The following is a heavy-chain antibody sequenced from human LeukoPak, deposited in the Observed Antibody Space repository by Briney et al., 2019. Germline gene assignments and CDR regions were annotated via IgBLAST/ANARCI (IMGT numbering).Heavy chain of an antibody. CDR1: TDSTAGYY. Sequence: SEALSVTRSGSTDSTAGYYWCWIRQSPGRAAEWLAYVYSIGQRHYNFCLLGRVTLPLDRTKPQVSLSLRSLTAADTAGHYCARRGGSPLGAFDIWGQGTLVTVSS. CDR2: VYSIGQR. J-gene: IGHJ3*02. D-gene: IGHD1-26*01. CDR3: ARRGGSPLGAFDI. V-gene: IGHV4-4*07.